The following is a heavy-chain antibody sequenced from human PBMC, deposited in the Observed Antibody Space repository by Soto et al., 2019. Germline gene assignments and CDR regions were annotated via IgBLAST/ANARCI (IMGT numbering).Heavy chain of an antibody. V-gene: IGHV4-31*03. CDR3: ARSGYSYGPNPLLY. D-gene: IGHD5-18*01. CDR2: IYYSGST. J-gene: IGHJ4*02. Sequence: QVQLQESGPGLVKPSQTLSLTCTVSGGSISSGGYYWSWIRQHPGKGLEWIGYIYYSGSTYYNPSIKRRVTISVDTSKNQFSLKLSSVTAADTAVYYCARSGYSYGPNPLLYWGQGTLVTVSS. CDR1: GGSISSGGYY.